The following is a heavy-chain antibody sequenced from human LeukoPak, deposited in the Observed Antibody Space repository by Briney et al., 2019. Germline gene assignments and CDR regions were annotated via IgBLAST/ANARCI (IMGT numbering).Heavy chain of an antibody. D-gene: IGHD6-6*01. J-gene: IGHJ3*02. CDR1: GYTFTGYY. Sequence: GASVKVSCTASGYTFTGYYMHWVRQAPGQGLEWMGWINPNSGGTNYAQKFQGRVTMTRDTSISTAYMELSRLRSDDTAVYYCARAWPGTAARPGNAFDIWGQGTMVTVSS. CDR3: ARAWPGTAARPGNAFDI. V-gene: IGHV1-2*02. CDR2: INPNSGGT.